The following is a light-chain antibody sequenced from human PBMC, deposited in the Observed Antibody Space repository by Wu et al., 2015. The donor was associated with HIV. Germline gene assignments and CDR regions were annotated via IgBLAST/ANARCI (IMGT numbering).Light chain of an antibody. V-gene: IGKV3-15*01. CDR2: GAS. CDR1: ESVLTN. Sequence: EIVLTQSPVTLSVSPGERATLSCRASESVLTNLAWYQHKPGQAPRLLIFGASVRATGIPTRFSGSGSGADFTLTISNVQSEDFTLYYCQQYNNRPPWTFGQGDQGGNQT. CDR3: QQYNNRPPWT. J-gene: IGKJ1*01.